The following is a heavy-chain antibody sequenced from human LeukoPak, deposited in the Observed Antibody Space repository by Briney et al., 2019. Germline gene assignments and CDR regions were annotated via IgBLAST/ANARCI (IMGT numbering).Heavy chain of an antibody. Sequence: GGSLGLSCVASEFTFSSYAMSWVRQAPGKGLEWVSAISGSGGSTYYADSVKGRFTISRDNSKNTLYLQMNSLRAEDTAVYYCAKGLAYDPYAFDIWGQGTMVTVSS. V-gene: IGHV3-23*01. J-gene: IGHJ3*02. CDR2: ISGSGGST. CDR1: EFTFSSYA. CDR3: AKGLAYDPYAFDI. D-gene: IGHD5-12*01.